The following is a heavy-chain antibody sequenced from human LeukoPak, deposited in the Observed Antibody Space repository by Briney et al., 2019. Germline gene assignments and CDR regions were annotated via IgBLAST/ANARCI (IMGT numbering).Heavy chain of an antibody. CDR3: ARHIHSNYKSGWFFDL. D-gene: IGHD4-11*01. CDR1: GGSISSYY. J-gene: IGHJ2*01. V-gene: IGHV4-59*08. CDR2: IYYSGST. Sequence: SETLSLTCTVSGGSISSYYWSWIRQPQGKGLEWIGYIYYSGSTNYNPSLKSRVTISVDTSKNQFSLKLSSVTAADTAMYFCARHIHSNYKSGWFFDLWGRGTLVTVSS.